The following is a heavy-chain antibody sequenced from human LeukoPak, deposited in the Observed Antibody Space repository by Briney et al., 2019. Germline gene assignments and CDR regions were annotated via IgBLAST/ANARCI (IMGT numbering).Heavy chain of an antibody. V-gene: IGHV3-23*01. CDR3: AKGYYASGSSLSAFDC. CDR2: IRSSGDTT. Sequence: GWSLRLSCAPSGFTFRDYAMNWVRQAPGKGLQWVSVIRSSGDTTYYADFVKGRFTISRDNSKNTLYLQMNSLRAEDTAVYYCAKGYYASGSSLSAFDCWGQGTLVTVSS. D-gene: IGHD3-10*01. CDR1: GFTFRDYA. J-gene: IGHJ4*02.